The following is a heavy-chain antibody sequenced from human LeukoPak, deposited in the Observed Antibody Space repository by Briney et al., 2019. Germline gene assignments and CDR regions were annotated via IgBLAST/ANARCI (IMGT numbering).Heavy chain of an antibody. CDR2: FDPEDGET. CDR3: ATDITMVRGGIPYYYGMDV. D-gene: IGHD3-10*01. Sequence: ASAKVSCKVSGYTLTELSMHWVRQAPGKGLEWMGGFDPEDGETIYAQKFQDRVTMTEDTSTDTAYMELSSLRSEDTAVYYCATDITMVRGGIPYYYGMDVWGQGTTVTVSS. V-gene: IGHV1-24*01. CDR1: GYTLTELS. J-gene: IGHJ6*02.